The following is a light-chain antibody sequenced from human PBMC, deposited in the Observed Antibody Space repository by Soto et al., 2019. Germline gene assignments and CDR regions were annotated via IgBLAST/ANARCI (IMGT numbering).Light chain of an antibody. CDR3: QQNYNNPRT. CDR2: GAS. V-gene: IGKV3-15*01. J-gene: IGKJ2*01. Sequence: EIEMTQSPATLSLAPGERVTLSCRASESVSTNLAWYQQKAGQAPRLLIYGASTRATGIPARFSGSGSGTDFSLTISGLEPEDFATYYCQQNYNNPRTFGQGTKVDIK. CDR1: ESVSTN.